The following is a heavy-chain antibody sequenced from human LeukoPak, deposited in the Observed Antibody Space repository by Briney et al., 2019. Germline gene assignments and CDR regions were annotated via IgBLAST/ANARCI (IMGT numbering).Heavy chain of an antibody. CDR3: ARSVEGYCRGGSCYYYSYYMDV. Sequence: SETLSLTCAVYGGSFSGYYWSWIRQPAGKGLEWIGRIYTSGSTNYNPSLKSRVTMSVDTSKNQFSLKLSSVTAADTAVYYCARSVEGYCRGGSCYYYSYYMDVWGKGTTVTVSS. J-gene: IGHJ6*03. CDR2: IYTSGST. V-gene: IGHV4-59*10. CDR1: GGSFSGYY. D-gene: IGHD2-15*01.